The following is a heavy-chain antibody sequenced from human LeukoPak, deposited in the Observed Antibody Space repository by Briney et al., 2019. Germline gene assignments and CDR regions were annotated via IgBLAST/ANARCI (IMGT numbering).Heavy chain of an antibody. D-gene: IGHD7-27*01. V-gene: IGHV4-61*02. Sequence: SETLSLTCTVSGGSISSGSYYWSWIRQPAGKGLEWIGRIYTSGSTNYNPSLKSRVTISVDTSKNQFSLKLSSVTAADTAVYYCARAPTGDLFDYWGQGTLVTVSS. CDR3: ARAPTGDLFDY. J-gene: IGHJ4*02. CDR1: GGSISSGSYY. CDR2: IYTSGST.